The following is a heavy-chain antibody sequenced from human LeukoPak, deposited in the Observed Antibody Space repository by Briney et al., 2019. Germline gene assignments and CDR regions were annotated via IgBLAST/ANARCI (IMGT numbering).Heavy chain of an antibody. J-gene: IGHJ4*02. Sequence: GESLKISCKGSGYSFTSYWIGWVRQMPGKGLEWMGIIYPGDSDTRYSPSFQGQVTTSADKSISTAYLQWSSLKASDTAMYYCARQYYYDSSGYYDGFGYWGQGTLVTVSS. CDR3: ARQYYYDSSGYYDGFGY. CDR1: GYSFTSYW. V-gene: IGHV5-51*01. CDR2: IYPGDSDT. D-gene: IGHD3-22*01.